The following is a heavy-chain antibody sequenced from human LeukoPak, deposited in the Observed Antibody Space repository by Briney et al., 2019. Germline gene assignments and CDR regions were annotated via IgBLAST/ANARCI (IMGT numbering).Heavy chain of an antibody. CDR3: TTTPTKYYDFWSAYSDY. Sequence: PGGSLRLSCAASGFTFTNAWMNWVRQAPGKGLEWVGRIKSKTDGGTTDYTAPVKGRFTISRDDSKNTLYLQMNSLKTEDTAVYYCTTTPTKYYDFWSAYSDYWGQGTLVTVSS. D-gene: IGHD3-3*01. CDR2: IKSKTDGGTT. J-gene: IGHJ4*02. CDR1: GFTFTNAW. V-gene: IGHV3-15*07.